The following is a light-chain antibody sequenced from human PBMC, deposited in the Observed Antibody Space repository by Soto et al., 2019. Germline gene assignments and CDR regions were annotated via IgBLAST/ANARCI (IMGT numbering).Light chain of an antibody. CDR2: EVS. CDR1: SSDVGNYNY. J-gene: IGLJ1*01. Sequence: QSALTQPASVSGSPGQSITISCTGTSSDVGNYNYVSWYQQHPGKAPKLMIYEVSNRPSGVSNRFSSSKSGNTASLTISGLQAEDEADYSCSSYTSSTDYVFGAGTKVTVL. CDR3: SSYTSSTDYV. V-gene: IGLV2-14*01.